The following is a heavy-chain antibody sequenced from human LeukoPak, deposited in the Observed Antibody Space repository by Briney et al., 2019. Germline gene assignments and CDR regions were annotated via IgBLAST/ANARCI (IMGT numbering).Heavy chain of an antibody. CDR2: INQDGSET. Sequence: GGSLRLSCTASGFTFSNYWMSWVRQAPGKGLEWVATINQDGSETYYVDSLKGRFTISRDNAKNSLYLQMNSLRAEDTAVYYCASSSSGWYHNWGRGTLVTVSS. CDR1: GFTFSNYW. CDR3: ASSSSGWYHN. D-gene: IGHD6-19*01. J-gene: IGHJ3*01. V-gene: IGHV3-7*03.